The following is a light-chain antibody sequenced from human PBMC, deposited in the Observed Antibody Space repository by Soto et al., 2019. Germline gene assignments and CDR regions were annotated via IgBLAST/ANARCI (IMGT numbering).Light chain of an antibody. J-gene: IGKJ1*01. CDR1: QSVTYSY. CDR2: GAS. CDR3: QQYSTSPVT. Sequence: EIVLTQSPGTLSLSPGERATLSCRASQSVTYSYLAWYQQKPGQAPRLLIYGASSRATSIPDRFSGSGSGTDFTLTISRLETEDFAVYYCQQYSTSPVTFGQGTKVEIK. V-gene: IGKV3-20*01.